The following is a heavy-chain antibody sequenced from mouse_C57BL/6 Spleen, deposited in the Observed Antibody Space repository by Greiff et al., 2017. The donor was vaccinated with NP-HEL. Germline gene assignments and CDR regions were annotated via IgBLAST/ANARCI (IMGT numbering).Heavy chain of an antibody. Sequence: VKLQQPGAELVMPGASVKLSCKASGYTFTSYWMHWVKQRPGQGLEWIGEIDPSDSYTNYNQKFKGKSTLTVDKSSSTAYMQLSSLTSEDSAVYYCARRRGSNWYFDVWGTGTTVTVSS. V-gene: IGHV1-69*01. CDR3: ARRRGSNWYFDV. CDR2: IDPSDSYT. CDR1: GYTFTSYW. D-gene: IGHD1-3*01. J-gene: IGHJ1*03.